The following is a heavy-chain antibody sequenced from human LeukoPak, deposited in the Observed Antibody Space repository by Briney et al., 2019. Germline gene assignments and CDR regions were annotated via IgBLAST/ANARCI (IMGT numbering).Heavy chain of an antibody. V-gene: IGHV3-30-3*01. Sequence: PGRSLRLSCAASGFTLSSYAMHWVRQAPGKGLEWVAVISYDGSNKYYADSVKGRFTISRDNSKNTLYLQMNSLRAEDTAVYYCARPRGTYYYDSSGPTDAFDIWGQGTMVTVSS. CDR2: ISYDGSNK. CDR1: GFTLSSYA. CDR3: ARPRGTYYYDSSGPTDAFDI. J-gene: IGHJ3*02. D-gene: IGHD3-22*01.